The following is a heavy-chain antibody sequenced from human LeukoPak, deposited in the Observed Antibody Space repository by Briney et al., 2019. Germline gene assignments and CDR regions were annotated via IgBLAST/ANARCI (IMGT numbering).Heavy chain of an antibody. V-gene: IGHV3-48*01. CDR1: GFTFSSYS. D-gene: IGHD3-10*01. J-gene: IGHJ4*02. Sequence: GGSLRLSCAASGFTFSSYSMNWVRQVPGKGLEWVSYISSRGSTIYYADSVKGRFTISRDNAKNSLYLQMNSLRAEDTAVYYCARDPHYGSGSYLPTDDYWGQGTLVTVSS. CDR3: ARDPHYGSGSYLPTDDY. CDR2: ISSRGSTI.